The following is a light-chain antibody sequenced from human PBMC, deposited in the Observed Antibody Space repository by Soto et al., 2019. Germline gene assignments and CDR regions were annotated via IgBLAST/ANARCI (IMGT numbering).Light chain of an antibody. CDR1: SSDVGSYNL. V-gene: IGLV2-23*01. Sequence: QSALTQPASVSGSPGQSITISCTGTSSDVGSYNLVSWYQQHPGKAPKLMIYEGSKRPSGVSNRFSGSKSGNMASLTISGLQAEDDADYYCCSYAGSGVVFGGGTQLTVL. J-gene: IGLJ2*01. CDR3: CSYAGSGVV. CDR2: EGS.